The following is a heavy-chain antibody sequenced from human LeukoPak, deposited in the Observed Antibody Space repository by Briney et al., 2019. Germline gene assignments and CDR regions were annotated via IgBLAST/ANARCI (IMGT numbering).Heavy chain of an antibody. D-gene: IGHD2-2*01. V-gene: IGHV3-11*04. CDR3: ARAYCSSTSCEGYFDY. CDR2: ISSSGSTI. Sequence: GGSLRLSCAASGFTFSDYYMSWIRQAPGKGLEWVSYISSSGSTIYYADSVKGRFTISRDNAKNSLYLQMNSLRAEDTAVYYCARAYCSSTSCEGYFDYWGQGTLVTVSS. J-gene: IGHJ4*02. CDR1: GFTFSDYY.